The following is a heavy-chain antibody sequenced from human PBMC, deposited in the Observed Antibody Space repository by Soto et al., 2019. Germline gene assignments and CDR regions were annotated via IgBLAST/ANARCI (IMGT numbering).Heavy chain of an antibody. CDR3: ARENTGTHAFDI. CDR1: GYTFTSYG. J-gene: IGHJ3*02. CDR2: ISAYNGNT. Sequence: ASVKVSCKASGYTFTSYGISWVRQAPGQGLEWMGWISAYNGNTNYAQKLQGRVTMTTDTSTSTAYMELRSLRSDDTALYYCARENTGTHAFDIWGQGTLVTVSS. D-gene: IGHD1-7*01. V-gene: IGHV1-18*01.